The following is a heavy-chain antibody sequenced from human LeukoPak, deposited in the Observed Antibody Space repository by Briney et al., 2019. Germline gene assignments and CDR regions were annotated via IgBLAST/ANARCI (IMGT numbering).Heavy chain of an antibody. D-gene: IGHD3-22*01. V-gene: IGHV3-74*01. CDR3: ARAPSEIGGYYPEYFRH. Sequence: GGSLRLSCAASGFTFSTYWMHWVRQAPGKGLVWVSRIKSDGSTNYADSVKGRFAISRDNAKNTVSLQMNSLRAEDTGVYYCARAPSEIGGYYPEYFRHWGQGTLVTVSS. CDR2: IKSDGST. CDR1: GFTFSTYW. J-gene: IGHJ1*01.